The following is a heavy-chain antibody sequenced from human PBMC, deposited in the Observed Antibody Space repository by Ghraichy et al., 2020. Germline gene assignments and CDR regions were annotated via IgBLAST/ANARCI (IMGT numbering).Heavy chain of an antibody. J-gene: IGHJ4*02. CDR3: ARGVTRNYDYVWGSYRRAAYFDY. Sequence: SETLSLTCAVYGGSFTEYYWTWIRQPPGKGLEWIGEINHSGSTKYSPSLKTRVTISVNRSKNQFSLKLSSVTAADTAVYFCARGVTRNYDYVWGSYRRAAYFDYWRQGTPVTVAS. D-gene: IGHD3-16*02. CDR2: INHSGST. CDR1: GGSFTEYY. V-gene: IGHV4-34*01.